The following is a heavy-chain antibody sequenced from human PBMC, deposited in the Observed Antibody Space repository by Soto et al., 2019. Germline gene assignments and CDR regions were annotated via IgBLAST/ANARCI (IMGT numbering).Heavy chain of an antibody. CDR1: GFTFSTYA. D-gene: IGHD2-2*01. J-gene: IGHJ3*02. Sequence: PGGSLRLSCAASGFTFSTYAMSWVRQAPGKGLEWVSDISGSGGSTYYPDSVKGRFTISRDNSKNTLYLQVNSLTAEDTAVYYCAKRKRSCNSASCYDGAFDIWGQGTKVTLSS. CDR3: AKRKRSCNSASCYDGAFDI. V-gene: IGHV3-23*01. CDR2: ISGSGGST.